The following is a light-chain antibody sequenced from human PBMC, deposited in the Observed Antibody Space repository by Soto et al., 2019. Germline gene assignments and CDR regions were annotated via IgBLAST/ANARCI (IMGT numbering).Light chain of an antibody. V-gene: IGKV2-30*01. J-gene: IGKJ2*01. CDR2: ELS. CDR3: MQGTHWPPST. CDR1: QSLLYGDGTTF. Sequence: DVVMTQSPLSLPVTLGQPASISCRSSQSLLYGDGTTFLSWFQQRPGQSSRRLIYELSKRDSGVPDRFSGSGSVTDFTLKISRVEDEDVGVYFCMQGTHWPPSTFGQGTTLEIK.